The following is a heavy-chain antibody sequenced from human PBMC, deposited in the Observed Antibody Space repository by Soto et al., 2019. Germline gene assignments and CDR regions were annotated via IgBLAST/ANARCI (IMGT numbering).Heavy chain of an antibody. V-gene: IGHV3-21*01. CDR2: ISSSSSYI. CDR1: GFTFSSYS. Sequence: PGGSLRLSCAASGFTFSSYSMNWVRQAPGKGLEWVSSISSSSSYIYYADSVKGRFTISRDNAKNSLYLQMNSLRAEDMAVYYCARGQSYAPADAFDIWGQGTMVTVSS. CDR3: ARGQSYAPADAFDI. D-gene: IGHD3-16*01. J-gene: IGHJ3*02.